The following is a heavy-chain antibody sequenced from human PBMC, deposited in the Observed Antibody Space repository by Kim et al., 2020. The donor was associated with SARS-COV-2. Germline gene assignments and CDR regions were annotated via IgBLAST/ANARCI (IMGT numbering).Heavy chain of an antibody. CDR1: GYSFTSYW. J-gene: IGHJ3*02. D-gene: IGHD2-2*01. V-gene: IGHV5-51*01. CDR2: IYPGDSDT. CDR3: ARQDFSIVVVPAARADAFDT. Sequence: GESLKISCKGSGYSFTSYWIGWVRQMPGKGLEWMGIIYPGDSDTRYSPSFQGQVTISADKSISTAYLQWSSLKASDTAMYYCARQDFSIVVVPAARADAFDTWGQGTMVTVSS.